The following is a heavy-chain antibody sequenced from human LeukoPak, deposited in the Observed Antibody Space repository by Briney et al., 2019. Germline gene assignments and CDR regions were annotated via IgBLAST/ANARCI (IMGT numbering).Heavy chain of an antibody. V-gene: IGHV1-69*06. CDR3: ARDQGYYYDSSGYYLTYYFDY. CDR2: IIPIFGTA. Sequence: ASVKVSCKASGGTFSSYAISWVRQAPGQGLEWMGGIIPIFGTANYAQKFRGRVTITADKSTSTAYMELSSLRSDDTAVYYCARDQGYYYDSSGYYLTYYFDYWGQGTLVTVSS. J-gene: IGHJ4*02. CDR1: GGTFSSYA. D-gene: IGHD3-22*01.